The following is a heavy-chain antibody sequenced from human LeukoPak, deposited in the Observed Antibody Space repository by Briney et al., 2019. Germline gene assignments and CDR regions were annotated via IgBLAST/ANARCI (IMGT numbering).Heavy chain of an antibody. Sequence: KLSCKASGATFSSYAISSVLQAPGQRLKWMGGIIPIFVTANYSQKFQGRVTITTDESTSTAYMELSSLRSEDTAVYYCARSYSSSGELDYWGQGTLVTVSS. J-gene: IGHJ4*02. CDR2: IIPIFVTA. D-gene: IGHD6-6*01. CDR1: GATFSSYA. CDR3: ARSYSSSGELDY. V-gene: IGHV1-69*05.